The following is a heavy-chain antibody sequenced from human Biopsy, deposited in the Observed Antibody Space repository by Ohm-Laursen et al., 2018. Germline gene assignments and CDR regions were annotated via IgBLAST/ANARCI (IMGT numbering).Heavy chain of an antibody. CDR1: GGSISSGSNY. Sequence: SDTLSLTCTVSGGSISSGSNYWTWIRQPQGKGLEWIGSVYHSGTTYYSPSLKSRVTISVDTSKNQLSLKVTSVTAADTAAYYCARHDGNGPFALDSWGQGTLVTVSS. D-gene: IGHD5-24*01. V-gene: IGHV4-39*01. CDR2: VYHSGTT. CDR3: ARHDGNGPFALDS. J-gene: IGHJ4*02.